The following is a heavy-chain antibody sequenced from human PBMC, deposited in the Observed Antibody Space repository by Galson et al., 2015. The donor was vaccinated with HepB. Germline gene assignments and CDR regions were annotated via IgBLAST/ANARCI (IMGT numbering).Heavy chain of an antibody. CDR3: ARSWLYSLDY. CDR1: GFTFSSYA. D-gene: IGHD3-9*01. J-gene: IGHJ4*02. V-gene: IGHV3-30-3*01. CDR2: ISYDGSNK. Sequence: SLRLSCAASGFTFSSYAMHWVRQAPGKGLEWVAVISYDGSNKYYADSVKGRFTISRDNSKNTLYLQMNSLRAEDTAVYYCARSWLYSLDYWGQGTLVTVSS.